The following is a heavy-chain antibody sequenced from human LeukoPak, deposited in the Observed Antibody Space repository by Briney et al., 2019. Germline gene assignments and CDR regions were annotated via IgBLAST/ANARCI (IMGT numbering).Heavy chain of an antibody. CDR1: GFTVSSSY. Sequence: GGSLRLSCAASGFTVSSSYMNWVRQAPGKGLEWVSVISRGGSTYYADSVKGRFTISRDSSENTLYLQMDSLRAEDTAVYYCARGSDVYYFDYWGRGALVTVSS. V-gene: IGHV3-53*01. CDR2: ISRGGST. J-gene: IGHJ4*02. CDR3: ARGSDVYYFDY.